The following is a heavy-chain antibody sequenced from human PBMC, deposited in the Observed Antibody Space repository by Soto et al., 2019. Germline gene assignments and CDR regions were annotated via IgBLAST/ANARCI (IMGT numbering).Heavy chain of an antibody. CDR2: ISPYNGNT. CDR1: GYPFTSYG. CDR3: AREKTSYGMDV. Sequence: ASVKVSCKTSGYPFTSYGIGWVRQAPGQGLEWMAWISPYNGNTYYAQKFQGRVTMTRNTSISTAYMELSSLRSEDTAVYYCAREKTSYGMDVWGQGTTVTVSS. V-gene: IGHV1-18*01. J-gene: IGHJ6*02.